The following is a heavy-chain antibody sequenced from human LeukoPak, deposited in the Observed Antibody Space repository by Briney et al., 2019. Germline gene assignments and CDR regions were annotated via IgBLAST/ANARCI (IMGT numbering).Heavy chain of an antibody. J-gene: IGHJ4*02. CDR2: ISSSGSTI. CDR1: GFTFSDYY. D-gene: IGHD1-26*01. Sequence: GTSLRLSCAASGFTFSDYYMSWIRQAPGKGLEWVSYISSSGSTIYYADSVKGRFTISRDNAENSLYLQMNSLRAEDTAVYYCARGSIVGATTLGYWGQGTLVTVSS. CDR3: ARGSIVGATTLGY. V-gene: IGHV3-11*04.